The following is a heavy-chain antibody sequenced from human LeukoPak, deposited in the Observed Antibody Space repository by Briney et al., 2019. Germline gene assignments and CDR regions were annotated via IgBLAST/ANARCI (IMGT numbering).Heavy chain of an antibody. CDR2: IYSTGST. CDR3: ASGKGSSSWYPKVGNWFDP. J-gene: IGHJ5*02. D-gene: IGHD6-13*01. V-gene: IGHV4-59*01. CDR1: GGSISGYY. Sequence: SETLSLTCTVSGGSISGYYWSWVRQSPEKGLESIGFIYSTGSTSYNPSLRSRVTISIDTSQNQFYLRLTSVTAADTAVYYCASGKGSSSWYPKVGNWFDPWGQGTLVTVSS.